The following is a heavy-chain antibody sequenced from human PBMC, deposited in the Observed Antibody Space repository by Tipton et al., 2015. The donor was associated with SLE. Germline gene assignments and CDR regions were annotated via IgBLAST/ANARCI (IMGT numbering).Heavy chain of an antibody. CDR1: GFTFEDFP. V-gene: IGHV3-43*01. CDR2: ISWDGTDT. D-gene: IGHD3-16*01. CDR3: SKYSYALEAVDY. Sequence: SLRLSCVASGFTFEDFPMHWVRQAPGKGLEWVSLISWDGTDTQYTDSVKGRFTISRDNTKTSLHLEMNSLTTEDAGLYYCSKYSYALEAVDYWGQGPLVAVSS. J-gene: IGHJ4*02.